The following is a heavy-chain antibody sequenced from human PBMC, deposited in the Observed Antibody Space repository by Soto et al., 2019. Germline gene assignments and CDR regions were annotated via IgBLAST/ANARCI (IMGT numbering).Heavy chain of an antibody. D-gene: IGHD3-9*01. V-gene: IGHV3-23*01. CDR3: AKVPFNYDILTGYYIGPHYYYYYGMDV. J-gene: IGHJ6*02. CDR2: ISGSGGST. CDR1: GFTFSSYA. Sequence: QPVGSLRLSCAASGFTFSSYAMSWVRQAPGKGLEWVSAISGSGGSTYYADSVKGRFTISRDNSKNTLYLQMNSLRAEDTAVYYSAKVPFNYDILTGYYIGPHYYYYYGMDVWGQGTTVTVSS.